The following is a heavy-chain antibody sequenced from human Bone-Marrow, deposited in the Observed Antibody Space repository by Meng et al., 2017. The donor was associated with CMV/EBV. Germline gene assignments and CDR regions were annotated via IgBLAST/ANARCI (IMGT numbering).Heavy chain of an antibody. Sequence: ASVKVSCKASGYTFTGYYMHWVRQAPGQGLEWMGGINPNSGGTNYAQKFQGRVTMTRDTSISTAYMELSRLRSDDTAVYYCARDRSAVVNYYYYGMDVWGQGTTVTVSS. CDR1: GYTFTGYY. V-gene: IGHV1-2*02. D-gene: IGHD6-13*01. J-gene: IGHJ6*02. CDR3: ARDRSAVVNYYYYGMDV. CDR2: INPNSGGT.